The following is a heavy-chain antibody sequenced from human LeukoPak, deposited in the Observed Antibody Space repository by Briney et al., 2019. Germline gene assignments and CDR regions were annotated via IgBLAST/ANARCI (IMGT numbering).Heavy chain of an antibody. J-gene: IGHJ3*02. CDR3: ARIKWELDAFDI. D-gene: IGHD1-26*01. V-gene: IGHV4-34*11. CDR2: IFYSGST. Sequence: SETLSLTCAVYTGSFSGYYWSCIRQPPGKGLEWIGYIFYSGSTNYNPSLKSRVTISEDTSKNQFSLKLSSVTAADTAVYYCARIKWELDAFDIWGQGTMVTVSS. CDR1: TGSFSGYY.